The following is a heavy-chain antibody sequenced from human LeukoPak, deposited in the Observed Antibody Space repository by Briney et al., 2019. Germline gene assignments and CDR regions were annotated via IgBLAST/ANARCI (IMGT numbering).Heavy chain of an antibody. V-gene: IGHV2-5*02. D-gene: IGHD6-13*01. CDR2: IYWDDDK. Sequence: SGPTLVNPTQTLTLTCTFSGFSLSTSGVGVGWIRQPPGNALEWLALIYWDDDKRYSPSLKSRLTITKDTSKNQVVLTMTNMDPVDTATYYCAHSPIVAYSSSWYRDNWFDPWGQGTLVTVSS. CDR3: AHSPIVAYSSSWYRDNWFDP. J-gene: IGHJ5*02. CDR1: GFSLSTSGVG.